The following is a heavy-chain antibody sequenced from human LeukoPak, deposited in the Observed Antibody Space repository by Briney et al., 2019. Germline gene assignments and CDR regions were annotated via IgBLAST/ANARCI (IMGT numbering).Heavy chain of an antibody. CDR1: GYSISSGYY. Sequence: SETLSLTXTVSGYSISSGYYWDWTRQPPGKGLEWIGSIYHTGNTYYNASPKSRVTISVDTSKNQFSLKLSSATAADTAMYYCARGYLNWAMIPYYWGQGSLVTVSS. CDR3: ARGYLNWAMIPYY. CDR2: IYHTGNT. D-gene: IGHD3-22*01. J-gene: IGHJ4*02. V-gene: IGHV4-38-2*02.